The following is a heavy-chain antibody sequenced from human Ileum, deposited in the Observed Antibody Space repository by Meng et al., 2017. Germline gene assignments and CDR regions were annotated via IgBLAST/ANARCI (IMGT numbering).Heavy chain of an antibody. CDR2: IYWDDDN. CDR1: GFSLSNPAEA. J-gene: IGHJ4*02. V-gene: IGHV2-5*02. D-gene: IGHD4-17*01. Sequence: QITFKESGPTPVKPTQTLTLTCTFSGFSLSNPAEAVGWFRQPPGKALEWLALIYWDDDNHYSPSLRSRLTFTKDASRNQVVLTLTNMDPVDTATYYCAHRATVTHVDYWGQGTLVTVSS. CDR3: AHRATVTHVDY.